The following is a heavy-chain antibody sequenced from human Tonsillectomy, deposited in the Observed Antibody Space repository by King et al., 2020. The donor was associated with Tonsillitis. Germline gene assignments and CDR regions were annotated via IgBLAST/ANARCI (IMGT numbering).Heavy chain of an antibody. CDR2: INSDGSSR. V-gene: IGHV3-74*01. J-gene: IGHJ6*02. CDR1: GFTFIIYW. Sequence: VQLVESGGGLVQPGGSLRLSCAASGFTFIIYWMHWVRQAPGTGLVWVSRINSDGSSRSYADSVKGRFTISRDNAKNTLYLQMNSLRAEDTAVYYCARTSGYGGMDVWGQGTTVTVSS. D-gene: IGHD5-12*01. CDR3: ARTSGYGGMDV.